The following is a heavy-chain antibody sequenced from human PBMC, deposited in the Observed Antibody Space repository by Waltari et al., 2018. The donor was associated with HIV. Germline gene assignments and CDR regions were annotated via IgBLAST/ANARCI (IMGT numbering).Heavy chain of an antibody. CDR2: ISYDGSNK. V-gene: IGHV3-30*04. D-gene: IGHD6-13*01. Sequence: QVQLVESGGGVVQPGRSLRLSCAASGFTFSGYAMHWVRQAPGKGLEWVAVISYDGSNKYYADSGKGRFTISRDNSKNTLYLQMNSLRAEDTAVYYCAREKGSSSWSDYYYGMDVWGQGTTVTVSS. CDR1: GFTFSGYA. CDR3: AREKGSSSWSDYYYGMDV. J-gene: IGHJ6*02.